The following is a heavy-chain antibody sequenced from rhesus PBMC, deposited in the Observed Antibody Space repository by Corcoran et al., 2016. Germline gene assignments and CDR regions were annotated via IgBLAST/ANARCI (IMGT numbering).Heavy chain of an antibody. CDR1: GGSISGYYY. D-gene: IGHD6-13*01. V-gene: IGHV4S14*01. J-gene: IGHJ4*01. Sequence: QVQLQESGPGLVKPSETLSLTCAVSGGSISGYYYWSWIRQPPGKGLEWIGSIYGSGGSNYLNPSLKSRVTLSVGTSKNQFSLKLSSVTAADTAVYYCACLSSWSPDYWGQGVLVTVSS. CDR3: ACLSSWSPDY. CDR2: IYGSGGSN.